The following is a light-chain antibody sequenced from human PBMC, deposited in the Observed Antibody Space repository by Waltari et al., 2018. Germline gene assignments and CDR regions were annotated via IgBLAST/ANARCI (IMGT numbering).Light chain of an antibody. CDR2: ATS. Sequence: EIVMTQSPVMLSVSPGERVTPSCRASQSVSSNLAWYQQRPGQATRLLFYATSTRATGVPARFSGSGSGTEFSLTISSLQSEDLAFYCCQQYNIGATFGPGTKVDIK. CDR3: QQYNIGAT. J-gene: IGKJ3*01. V-gene: IGKV3-15*01. CDR1: QSVSSN.